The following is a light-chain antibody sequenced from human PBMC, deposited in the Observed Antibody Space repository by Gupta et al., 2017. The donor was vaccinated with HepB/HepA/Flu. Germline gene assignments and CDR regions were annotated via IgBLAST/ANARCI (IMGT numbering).Light chain of an antibody. Sequence: EIVLTQSPCTLSLSPGERATLSCRASQSVSSSYLAWYQQKPGQAPRLLIYGASSRATGFPDRFSGSGSETEFTLTISRREPEDFAVYYCQQECNSPLIFGGGTKVEIK. CDR2: GAS. J-gene: IGKJ4*01. CDR1: QSVSSSY. CDR3: QQECNSPLI. V-gene: IGKV3-20*01.